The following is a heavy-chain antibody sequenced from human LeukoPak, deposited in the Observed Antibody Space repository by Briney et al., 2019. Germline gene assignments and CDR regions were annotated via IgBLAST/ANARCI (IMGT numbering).Heavy chain of an antibody. CDR3: VREALPKYYFDY. J-gene: IGHJ4*02. V-gene: IGHV3-7*03. CDR1: GFSFNNYW. Sequence: PGGSLRLSCVASGFSFNNYWMSWFRQAPGKGLEWVGNIKTDGGEKYYVDSVRGRFTISRDNSKNTLYLQMNSLRAEDTAVYYCVREALPKYYFDYWGQGTLVTVSS. CDR2: IKTDGGEK.